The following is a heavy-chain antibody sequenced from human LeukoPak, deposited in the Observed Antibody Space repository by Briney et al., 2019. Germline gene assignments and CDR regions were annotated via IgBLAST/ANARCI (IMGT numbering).Heavy chain of an antibody. J-gene: IGHJ6*03. D-gene: IGHD5-12*01. Sequence: TASETLSLTCAVSGYSISSGYYWGWIRQPPGKGLEWIGSIYHSGSTYYNPSLKSRVTISVDTSKNQISLKLSSVTAADTAVYYCARLGYSGYAYYMDVWGKGTTVTVSS. CDR2: IYHSGST. CDR3: ARLGYSGYAYYMDV. V-gene: IGHV4-38-2*01. CDR1: GYSISSGYY.